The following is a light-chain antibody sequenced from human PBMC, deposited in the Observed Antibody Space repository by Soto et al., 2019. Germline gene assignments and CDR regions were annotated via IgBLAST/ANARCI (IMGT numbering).Light chain of an antibody. CDR3: SSYTSGRTWV. CDR2: GVI. V-gene: IGLV2-14*01. CDR1: SSDVGGYNY. Sequence: QSALTQPASVSGSPGQSIIISCTGTSSDVGGYNYVSWYQQHPGKAPKLMIYGVINRPSGVSNRFTGSKSGNTASLTISGLQAEDEADYYCSSYTSGRTWVFGGGTKVTVL. J-gene: IGLJ3*02.